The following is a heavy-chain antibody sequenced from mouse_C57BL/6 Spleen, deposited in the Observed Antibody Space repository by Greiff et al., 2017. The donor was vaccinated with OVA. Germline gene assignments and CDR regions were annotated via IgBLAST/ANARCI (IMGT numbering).Heavy chain of an antibody. Sequence: QVQLQQPGAELVKPGASVKLSCKASGYTFTSYWMQWVKQRPGQGLEWIGEIEPSDSYPNSNQKFKSKATLTVDTSSSTAYMQLSSLTSEDSAVYYCARRGAYDYEDYWGQGTTLTVSS. D-gene: IGHD2-4*01. CDR1: GYTFTSYW. J-gene: IGHJ2*01. CDR3: ARRGAYDYEDY. CDR2: IEPSDSYP. V-gene: IGHV1-50*01.